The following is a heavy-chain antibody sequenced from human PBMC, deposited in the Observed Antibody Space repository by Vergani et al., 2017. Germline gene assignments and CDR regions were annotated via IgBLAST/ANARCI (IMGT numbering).Heavy chain of an antibody. D-gene: IGHD1-1*01. J-gene: IGHJ4*02. Sequence: QVQLVQSGAEVKKPGASVKVSCKASGYTFTSYAMHWVRQAPGQRLEWMGWINAGNGNTKYSQKFQGTVTLTRDTSASTAYMELSSLRSDDTAVYYCARDTDWKPQDYWGQGTLVTVSS. CDR2: INAGNGNT. CDR3: ARDTDWKPQDY. V-gene: IGHV1-3*01. CDR1: GYTFTSYA.